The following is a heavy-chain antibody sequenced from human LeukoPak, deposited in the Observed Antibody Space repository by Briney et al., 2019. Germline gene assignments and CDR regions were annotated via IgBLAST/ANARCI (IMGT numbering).Heavy chain of an antibody. CDR1: GFDFNVYS. J-gene: IGHJ3*02. V-gene: IGHV3-21*01. Sequence: PGGSLRLSCAASGFDFNVYSMNWVRQAPGKGLEWVASISSRSLYIYYPDSLRGRFTIYRDNAEQSLYLQMNDLRAEDAAVYYYSRDLDCTVTACYGGDDGFDIWGQGTMVSVSS. CDR2: ISSRSLYI. CDR3: SRDLDCTVTACYGGDDGFDI. D-gene: IGHD2-8*02.